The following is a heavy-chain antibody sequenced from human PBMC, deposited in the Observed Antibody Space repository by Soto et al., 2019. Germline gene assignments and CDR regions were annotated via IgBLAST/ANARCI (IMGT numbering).Heavy chain of an antibody. CDR3: ARDLGITMIVPFDY. V-gene: IGHV3-30-3*01. D-gene: IGHD3-22*01. CDR2: ISYDGSNK. CDR1: GFTFSSYA. J-gene: IGHJ4*02. Sequence: HPGGSLRLSCAASGFTFSSYAMHWVRQAPGKGLEWVAVISYDGSNKYYADSVKGRFTISRDNSKNTLYLQMNSLRAEDTAVYYCARDLGITMIVPFDYWGQGTLVTVSS.